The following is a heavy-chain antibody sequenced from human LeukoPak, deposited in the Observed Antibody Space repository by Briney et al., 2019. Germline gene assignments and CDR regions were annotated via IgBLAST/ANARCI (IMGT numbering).Heavy chain of an antibody. Sequence: PETLSLTSTVSDGSICSSSYYWGWIRHPPRNGLEWTGSIYYSGSTYYNPSLKSRVTISVDTSKNQFSLNLSSVTPADTPVNFSARYLYNWNEGVFDYGGQGTLVTVSS. CDR1: DGSICSSSYY. CDR3: ARYLYNWNEGVFDY. D-gene: IGHD1-20*01. CDR2: IYYSGST. J-gene: IGHJ4*02. V-gene: IGHV4-39*07.